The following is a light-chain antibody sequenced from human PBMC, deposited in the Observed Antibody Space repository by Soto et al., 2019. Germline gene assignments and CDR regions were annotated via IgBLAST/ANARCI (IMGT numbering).Light chain of an antibody. V-gene: IGKV3-15*01. CDR1: QSVNSN. Sequence: EIVMTQSPATLSVSPGERATLSCRASQSVNSNLAWYQQKPGQAPRLLIYGASTRVAGIPARFSGSGSGTEFSLTISSLQSEDFAVYYCQQYNSWLWTFGQGTKVEIK. J-gene: IGKJ1*01. CDR2: GAS. CDR3: QQYNSWLWT.